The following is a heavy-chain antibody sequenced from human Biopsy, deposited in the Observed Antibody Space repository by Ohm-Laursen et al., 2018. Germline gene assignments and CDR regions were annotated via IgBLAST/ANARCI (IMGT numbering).Heavy chain of an antibody. Sequence: GTLSLTCTVSGGSISGHFWRWVRQPAGKGLEWIGRIYSNGNTNYNPSLKSRVSMSVDTSKNHFSLNLTSVTAADTAVYYCARDEGLLRAFDIWGQGTLGTVSS. CDR2: IYSNGNT. J-gene: IGHJ3*02. D-gene: IGHD1-26*01. CDR3: ARDEGLLRAFDI. V-gene: IGHV4-4*07. CDR1: GGSISGHF.